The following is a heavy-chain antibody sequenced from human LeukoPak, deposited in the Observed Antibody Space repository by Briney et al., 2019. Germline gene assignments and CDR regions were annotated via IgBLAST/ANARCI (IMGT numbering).Heavy chain of an antibody. V-gene: IGHV5-51*01. CDR1: GYSFTSDW. D-gene: IGHD2-2*02. Sequence: AESLKISCRGSGYSFTSDWIGWVRQMPGKGLEWMWIIYPGDSDTRYSTSFQGQVTISADKSISTAYLQWSSLKASDTDMYYCARSDIVVVPAAIGSSWFDPWGQGTLVTVSS. J-gene: IGHJ5*02. CDR2: IYPGDSDT. CDR3: ARSDIVVVPAAIGSSWFDP.